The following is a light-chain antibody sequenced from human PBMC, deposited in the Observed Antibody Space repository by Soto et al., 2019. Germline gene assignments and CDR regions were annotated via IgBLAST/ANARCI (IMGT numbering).Light chain of an antibody. Sequence: DIQMTQSPTSLSASVGGRVTITCRASQSISSYLNWYQQKPGKAPNLLIYTASSLQSGVPSRFSGVGSGTDFTLIISSLQPEDFATYFCQQSYSSPFTFGPGTKVDIK. V-gene: IGKV1-39*01. CDR1: QSISSY. J-gene: IGKJ3*01. CDR2: TAS. CDR3: QQSYSSPFT.